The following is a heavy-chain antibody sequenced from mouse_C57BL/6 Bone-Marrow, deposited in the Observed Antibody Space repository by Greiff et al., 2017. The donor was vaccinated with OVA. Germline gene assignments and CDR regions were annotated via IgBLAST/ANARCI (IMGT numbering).Heavy chain of an antibody. D-gene: IGHD6-1*01. CDR1: GYTFTSYV. CDR3: AREDDSREMDY. Sequence: VQLQQSGPELAKPGASVKMSCKASGYTFTSYVMHWVKQKPGQGLEWIGYIYPYNDGTKYNEKFKGKATLTSDKSSSTAYMELSSLTSEDSAVLDRAREDDSREMDYWGQGTSVTVSS. V-gene: IGHV1-14*01. CDR2: IYPYNDGT. J-gene: IGHJ4*01.